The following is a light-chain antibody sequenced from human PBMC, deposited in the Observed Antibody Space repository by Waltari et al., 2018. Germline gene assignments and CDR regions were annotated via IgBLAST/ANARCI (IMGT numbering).Light chain of an antibody. Sequence: DIQMTQSPSSLSASVGDRVNMTCRASQTISSYLIWYRQKPGKPPNLLIYAASNLHTGVPSRFSGSGSGTDFTLTISEIQPDDFATYYCQQSYNSPIPFGQGTRLEIQ. V-gene: IGKV1-39*01. J-gene: IGKJ5*01. CDR1: QTISSY. CDR3: QQSYNSPIP. CDR2: AAS.